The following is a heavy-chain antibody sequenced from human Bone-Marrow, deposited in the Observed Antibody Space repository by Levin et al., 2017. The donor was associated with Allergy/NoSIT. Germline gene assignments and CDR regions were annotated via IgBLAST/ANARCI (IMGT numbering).Heavy chain of an antibody. J-gene: IGHJ6*02. CDR1: EFSLGDFY. D-gene: IGHD6-6*01. Sequence: KPGGSLRLSCTASEFSLGDFYMTWIRQAPGKGLEWISYISHSGDTKFHADSVRGRFTISRDNAQNALYLHMDSLKPEDTAVYYCARDLGSGSSSTCMDVWGPGTTVSVSS. CDR2: ISHSGDTK. V-gene: IGHV3-11*01. CDR3: ARDLGSGSSSTCMDV.